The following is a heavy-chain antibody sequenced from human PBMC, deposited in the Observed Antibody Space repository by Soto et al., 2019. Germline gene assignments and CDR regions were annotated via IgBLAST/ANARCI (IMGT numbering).Heavy chain of an antibody. J-gene: IGHJ4*02. Sequence: PSETLSLTCTVSGGSISSYYWSWIRQPPGKGLEWIGYIYYSGSTNYNPSLKSRVTISVDTSKNQFSLKLSSVTAADTAVYYCASHEYSSSPLDYWGQGTLVTVSS. V-gene: IGHV4-59*01. CDR2: IYYSGST. D-gene: IGHD6-6*01. CDR3: ASHEYSSSPLDY. CDR1: GGSISSYY.